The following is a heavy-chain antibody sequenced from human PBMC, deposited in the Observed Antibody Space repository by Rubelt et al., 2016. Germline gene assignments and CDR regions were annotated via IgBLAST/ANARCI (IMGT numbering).Heavy chain of an antibody. J-gene: IGHJ2*01. Sequence: QVQLQQWGAGLLKPSETLSLTCAVFGGSFSGYYWTWIRQPPGKGLEWIGEINHSGSANHNPSLKSRVIVSVDTSKKQFSLSLCSVTAAETAVYYCARGDNRLAASGNWYFDLWGRGTLVTVSS. CDR1: GGSFSGYY. D-gene: IGHD6-13*01. V-gene: IGHV4-34*01. CDR3: ARGDNRLAASGNWYFDL. CDR2: INHSGSA.